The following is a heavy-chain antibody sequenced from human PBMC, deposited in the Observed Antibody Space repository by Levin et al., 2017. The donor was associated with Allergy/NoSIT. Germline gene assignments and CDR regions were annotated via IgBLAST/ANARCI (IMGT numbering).Heavy chain of an antibody. V-gene: IGHV4-34*01. CDR1: GGSFSGYY. Sequence: SETLSLTCAVYGGSFSGYYWSWIRQPPGKGLEWIGEINHSGSTNYNPSLKSRVTISVDTSKNQFSLKLSSVTAADTAVYYCARGQGPNLFPITIFGVVNAFDIWGQGTMVTVSS. CDR2: INHSGST. J-gene: IGHJ3*02. CDR3: ARGQGPNLFPITIFGVVNAFDI. D-gene: IGHD3-3*01.